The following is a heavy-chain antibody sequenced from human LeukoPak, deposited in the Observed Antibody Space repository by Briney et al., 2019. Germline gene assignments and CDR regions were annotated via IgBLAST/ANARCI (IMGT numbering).Heavy chain of an antibody. J-gene: IGHJ3*02. Sequence: ASVKVSCKASGYTFTSYDINWVRQATGQGLEWMGWMNPNSGNTAYAQNFQGRVTMTRNTSISTAYMDLSSLRSEDTAVYYCARVRDGYNDAYDIWGQGTMVTVHS. V-gene: IGHV1-8*01. CDR3: ARVRDGYNDAYDI. CDR2: MNPNSGNT. CDR1: GYTFTSYD. D-gene: IGHD5-24*01.